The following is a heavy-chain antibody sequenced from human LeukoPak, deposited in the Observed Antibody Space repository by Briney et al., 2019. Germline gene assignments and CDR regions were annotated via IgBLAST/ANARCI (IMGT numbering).Heavy chain of an antibody. V-gene: IGHV1-46*01. CDR3: ARGLITMVRGVNPSDAFDI. J-gene: IGHJ3*02. D-gene: IGHD3-10*01. CDR1: GYTFTGYY. Sequence: ASVKVSCKASGYTFTGYYMHWVRQAPGQGLEWMGIINPSGGSTSYAQKFQGRVTMTRDMSTSTVYMELSSLRSEDTAVYYCARGLITMVRGVNPSDAFDIWGQGTMVTVSS. CDR2: INPSGGST.